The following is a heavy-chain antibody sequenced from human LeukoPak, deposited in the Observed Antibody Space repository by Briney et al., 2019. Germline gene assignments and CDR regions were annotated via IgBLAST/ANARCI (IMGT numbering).Heavy chain of an antibody. CDR3: ARGPDDFDY. V-gene: IGHV1-2*02. J-gene: IGHJ4*02. CDR2: VNPKNGGT. Sequence: ASVKVSCKASGYTFTGYYLHWMRQAPGQGIEWMGWVNPKNGGTNYGQKFQGRVTMTRDTSTNTAYMELSRLRSDDTAVYYCARGPDDFDYWGQGTLVTVSS. D-gene: IGHD1-14*01. CDR1: GYTFTGYY.